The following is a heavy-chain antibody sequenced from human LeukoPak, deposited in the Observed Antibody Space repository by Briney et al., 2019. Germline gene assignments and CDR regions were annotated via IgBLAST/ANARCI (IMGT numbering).Heavy chain of an antibody. CDR3: AKDGLPSATQYFYYYYMHV. Sequence: GGSLRLSCAASGFTFNNYAMCWVRQAPGKGLEWVSAIRGSGGNTFYADSVKGRFTISRDNSKSTLFLQMNSLRAEDTAIYYCAKDGLPSATQYFYYYYMHVWGKGTTVTVSS. D-gene: IGHD2-2*01. CDR1: GFTFNNYA. V-gene: IGHV3-23*01. CDR2: IRGSGGNT. J-gene: IGHJ6*03.